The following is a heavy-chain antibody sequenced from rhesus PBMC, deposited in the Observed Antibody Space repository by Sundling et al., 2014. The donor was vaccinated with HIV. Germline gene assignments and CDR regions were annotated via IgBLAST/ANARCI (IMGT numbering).Heavy chain of an antibody. Sequence: EVQLVESGGGLVQPGGSLRLSCAASGFTFSSYGMSWVRQAPGKGLEWVSSISAASSYIYYADSVKGRFTISRDNAKNSLSLQMKSLRAEDTAVYYCTRAHLDWLFDNYGLDSVGRRVVVTVSS. J-gene: IGHJ6*01. V-gene: IGHV3-136*01. D-gene: IGHD3-3*01. CDR3: TRAHLDWLFDNYGLDS. CDR2: ISAASSYI. CDR1: GFTFSSYG.